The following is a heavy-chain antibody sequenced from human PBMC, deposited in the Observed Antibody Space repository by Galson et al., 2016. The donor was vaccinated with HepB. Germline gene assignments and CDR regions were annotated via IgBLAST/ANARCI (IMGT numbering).Heavy chain of an antibody. CDR1: GFTFRNYA. J-gene: IGHJ4*02. CDR3: TTWLSHHSDC. Sequence: SLRLSCAASGFTFRNYALSWVRRAPGKGLEWVSHIDGPTPNTHYADSVRGRFSIYRDNSRDTLYLQMDSLTAEDSAIYYCTTWLSHHSDCWGQGTRVTVSS. CDR2: IDGPTPNT. D-gene: IGHD6-19*01. V-gene: IGHV3-23*01.